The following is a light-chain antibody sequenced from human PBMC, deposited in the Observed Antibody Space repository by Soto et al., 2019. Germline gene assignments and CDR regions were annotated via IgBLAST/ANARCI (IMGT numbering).Light chain of an antibody. V-gene: IGKV3-20*01. CDR1: QTVSSNY. Sequence: ERVLTQSPGTLSLSPGEIATLSCRVSQTVSSNYLAWFQQRPGQAPRLLIYGASTRAAGIPDRFSGSGSGTDFTLTITRLEPEDSAVYFCQQYTGPPTTFGQGTRLQV. J-gene: IGKJ5*01. CDR2: GAS. CDR3: QQYTGPPTT.